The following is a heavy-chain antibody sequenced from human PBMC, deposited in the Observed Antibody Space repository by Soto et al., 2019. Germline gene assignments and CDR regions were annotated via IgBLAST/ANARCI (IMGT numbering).Heavy chain of an antibody. CDR3: ARGRKRITIFYGMDV. CDR1: GYTFTSYG. J-gene: IGHJ6*02. D-gene: IGHD3-3*01. V-gene: IGHV1-8*02. CDR2: MSPNXXNX. Sequence: GASVKVSCKASGYTFTSYGISWVRQAPGQGLEWMGWMSPNXXNXGXXXKXXGRVTMTRNTSISTAYMELSSLRSEDTAVYYCARGRKRITIFYGMDVWGQGTTVTVSS.